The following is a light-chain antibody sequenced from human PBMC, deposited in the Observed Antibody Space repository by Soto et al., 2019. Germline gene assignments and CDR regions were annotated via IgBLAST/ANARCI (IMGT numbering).Light chain of an antibody. CDR2: DAS. V-gene: IGKV3-11*01. J-gene: IGKJ4*01. CDR3: QQRSNRPPLT. Sequence: EIVLTQSPATLSLSPGERATLSCRASQSVASYLAWYQQKPGQAPRLLIYDASTRATGIPARFSGSGSGTDFTRTISSLEPEDFAVYYCQQRSNRPPLTFGGGTRVEIK. CDR1: QSVASY.